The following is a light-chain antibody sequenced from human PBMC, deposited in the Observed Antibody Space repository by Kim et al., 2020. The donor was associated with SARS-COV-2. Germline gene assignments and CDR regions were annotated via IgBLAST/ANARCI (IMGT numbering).Light chain of an antibody. V-gene: IGKV1-5*03. CDR1: QSINSW. CDR3: QQYNSYSYI. J-gene: IGKJ2*01. CDR2: KAS. Sequence: DIQMTQSPSTLSASVGDRVTITCRASQSINSWLAWYQQKPGQAPKLLIYKASTLESGVPSRFSGSGSGTEFTLTISSLQPDDFATYYCQQYNSYSYIFGQGTKLEI.